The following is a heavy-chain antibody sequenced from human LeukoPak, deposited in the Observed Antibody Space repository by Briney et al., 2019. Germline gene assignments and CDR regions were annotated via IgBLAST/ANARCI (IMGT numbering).Heavy chain of an antibody. J-gene: IGHJ4*02. CDR3: ARLGNYDFWSGYPSIDY. V-gene: IGHV4-39*07. CDR1: GGSISSSSYY. D-gene: IGHD3-3*01. CDR2: IYYSGST. Sequence: SETLSLTCTVSGGSISSSSYYWGWIRQPPGKGLEWIGSIYYSGSTYYNPSLKSRVTISVDTSKNQFSLKLSSVTAADTAVYYCARLGNYDFWSGYPSIDYWGQGTLVTVSS.